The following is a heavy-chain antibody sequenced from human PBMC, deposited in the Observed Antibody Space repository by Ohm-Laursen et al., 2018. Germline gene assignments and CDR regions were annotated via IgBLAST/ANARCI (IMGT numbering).Heavy chain of an antibody. J-gene: IGHJ6*02. CDR3: VKSGIPYAMDV. D-gene: IGHD3-10*01. Sequence: GSLRLSCAASGFTISSFWMSWVRQAPGKGLERVANINADGSEEQYMDSVKGRFTVSRDNTKNSLYLQMNGLRVEDTAVFYCVKSGIPYAMDVWGQGTTVTVSS. CDR1: GFTISSFW. CDR2: INADGSEE. V-gene: IGHV3-7*01.